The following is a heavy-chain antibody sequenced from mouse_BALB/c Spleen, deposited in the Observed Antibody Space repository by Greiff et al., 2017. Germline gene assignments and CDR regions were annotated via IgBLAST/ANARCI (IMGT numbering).Heavy chain of an antibody. V-gene: IGHV5-6-4*01. CDR1: GFTFSSYT. D-gene: IGHD1-2*01. Sequence: EVKLMESGGDLVKPGGSLKLSCAASGFTFSSYTMSWVRQTPEKRLEWVANISSGGSYTYYPDSVQGRFTISRDTAKNTLYLQMSSLKSEDTAMYDCTRDREVHYYGYPDYWGQGTTLTGSS. CDR2: ISSGGSYT. J-gene: IGHJ2*01. CDR3: TRDREVHYYGYPDY.